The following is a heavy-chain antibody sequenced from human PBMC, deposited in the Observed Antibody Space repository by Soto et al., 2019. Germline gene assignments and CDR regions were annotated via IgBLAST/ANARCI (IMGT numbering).Heavy chain of an antibody. D-gene: IGHD2-2*01. J-gene: IGHJ6*02. CDR1: GFTVSSNY. V-gene: IGHV3-66*01. Sequence: EVQLVESGGVVAQPGGSLRLSCAASGFTVSSNYMSWVRQAPGKGLEWVSVIYSGGSTYYADSVKGRFTISRDNSKNTLYLQMNSLRAEDTAVYYCASRYCSSTSCYGMDVWGQGTTVTVSS. CDR2: IYSGGST. CDR3: ASRYCSSTSCYGMDV.